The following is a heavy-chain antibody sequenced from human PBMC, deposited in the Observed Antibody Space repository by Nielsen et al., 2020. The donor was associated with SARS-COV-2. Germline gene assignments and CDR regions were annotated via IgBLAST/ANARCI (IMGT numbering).Heavy chain of an antibody. V-gene: IGHV1-8*01. D-gene: IGHD2-2*01. J-gene: IGHJ4*02. Sequence: ASVKVSCKASGYTFTSYDINWVRQATGQGLEWMGWMNPNSGNTGYAQKFQGRVTMTRNTSISTAYMELSSLRSEDTAVYYCARGGGYCSSTSCYEPPRDYWGQGTLVTVSS. CDR2: MNPNSGNT. CDR3: ARGGGYCSSTSCYEPPRDY. CDR1: GYTFTSYD.